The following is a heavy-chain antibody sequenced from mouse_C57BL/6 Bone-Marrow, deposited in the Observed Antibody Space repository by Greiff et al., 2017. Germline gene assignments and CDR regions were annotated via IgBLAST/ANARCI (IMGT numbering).Heavy chain of an antibody. Sequence: EVQLQESGPGLVKPSQSLSLTCSVTGYSITSGYYWNWIRQFPGNKLEWMGYISYDGSNNYNPSLKNRISITRDTSKNQFFLKFNSVTTEDTATYYCARDLYYYGSSYGYWGQGTTLTVSS. D-gene: IGHD1-1*01. J-gene: IGHJ2*01. CDR2: ISYDGSN. CDR1: GYSITSGYY. V-gene: IGHV3-6*01. CDR3: ARDLYYYGSSYGY.